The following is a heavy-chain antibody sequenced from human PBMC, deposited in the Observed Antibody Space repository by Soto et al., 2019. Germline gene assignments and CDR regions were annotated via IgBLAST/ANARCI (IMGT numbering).Heavy chain of an antibody. Sequence: GSLRLSCAASGFTFSSYSMNWVRQAPGKGLEWVSYISSSTSTIYYADSVKGRFTISRDNAKNSLYLQMDSLRAEDTAVYYCARDWGIAVADYWGQGTLVTVSS. V-gene: IGHV3-48*01. CDR3: ARDWGIAVADY. CDR2: ISSSTSTI. CDR1: GFTFSSYS. J-gene: IGHJ4*02. D-gene: IGHD6-19*01.